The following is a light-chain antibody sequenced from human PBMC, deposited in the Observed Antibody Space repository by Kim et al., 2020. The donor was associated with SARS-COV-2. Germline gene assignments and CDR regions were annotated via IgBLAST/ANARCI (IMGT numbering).Light chain of an antibody. J-gene: IGKJ5*01. Sequence: IQLTQSPSSLSASVGDRVTITCRASQDISVYLVWFQQKPGKAPKLLIYDASTLQSGVPSRFSGSGSGTDFTLTISSLQPEDFATYYCQQLQGYPITFGQGTRLEIK. CDR1: QDISVY. V-gene: IGKV1-9*01. CDR3: QQLQGYPIT. CDR2: DAS.